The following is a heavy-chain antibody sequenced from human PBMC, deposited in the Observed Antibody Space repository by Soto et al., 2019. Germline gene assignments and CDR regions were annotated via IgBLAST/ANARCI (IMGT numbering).Heavy chain of an antibody. V-gene: IGHV1-69*08. D-gene: IGHD3-22*01. CDR2: IIPILGIA. CDR1: GGTFSSYT. Sequence: QVQLVQSGAEVKKPGSSVKVSCKASGGTFSSYTFSWVRQAPGQGLEWMGRIIPILGIADYAQKLQGRVTITAGKATSTAYMELSSLRSDDTAAYYCAREGARDSSGCSGYYFDYWGQGTLVTVSS. J-gene: IGHJ4*02. CDR3: AREGARDSSGCSGYYFDY.